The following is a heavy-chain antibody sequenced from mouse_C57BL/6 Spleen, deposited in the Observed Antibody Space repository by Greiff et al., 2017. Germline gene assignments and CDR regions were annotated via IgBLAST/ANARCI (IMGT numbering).Heavy chain of an antibody. CDR3: AGDPNYYGSSYYAMDY. V-gene: IGHV12-3*01. D-gene: IGHD1-1*01. CDR2: ITHSGET. Sequence: VKVVESGPGLVKPSQSLFLTCSITGFPITSGYYWIWIRQSPGKPLEWMGYITHSGETFYNPSLQSPISITRETSKNQFFLQLNSVTTEDTAMYYCAGDPNYYGSSYYAMDYWGQGTSVTVSS. CDR1: GFPITSGYY. J-gene: IGHJ4*01.